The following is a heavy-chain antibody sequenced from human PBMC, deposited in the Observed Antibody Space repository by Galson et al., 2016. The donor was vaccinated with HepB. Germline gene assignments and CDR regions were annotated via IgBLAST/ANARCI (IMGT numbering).Heavy chain of an antibody. D-gene: IGHD5-12*01. CDR1: GYTFTSYG. CDR3: ARDSGDIVATLTFDY. CDR2: ISAYNGNT. J-gene: IGHJ4*02. V-gene: IGHV1-18*01. Sequence: SVKVSCKACGYTFTSYGISWVRQAPGQGLEWMGWISAYNGNTNYAQKLQGRVTMTTDTSTSTAYMELRSLRSDDTAVYYCARDSGDIVATLTFDYWGQGTLVTVSS.